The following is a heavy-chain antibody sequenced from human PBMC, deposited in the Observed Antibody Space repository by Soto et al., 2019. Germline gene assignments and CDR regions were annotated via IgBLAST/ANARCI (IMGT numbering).Heavy chain of an antibody. CDR2: IDWNDDK. V-gene: IGHV2-70*01. J-gene: IGHJ4*02. CDR1: GFSLSTSGMC. CDR3: ARQEQQWLAFDY. D-gene: IGHD6-19*01. Sequence: SGPTLVNPTQTLTLTCTLSGFSLSTSGMCVSWIRQPPGKALEWLALIDWNDDKYYSTSLKTRLTISKDTSKNQVVLTMTNMDPVDTATYYCARQEQQWLAFDYWGQGTLVTVSS.